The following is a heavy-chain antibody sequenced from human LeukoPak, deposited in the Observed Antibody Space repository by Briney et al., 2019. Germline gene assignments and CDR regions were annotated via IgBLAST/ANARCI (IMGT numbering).Heavy chain of an antibody. CDR1: GYTFTSYG. CDR2: MSAYTGNT. J-gene: IGHJ6*03. CDR3: ARDGYYGLGLEWLFCAMPPHYYYYMDV. Sequence: ASVKVSCKASGYTFTSYGISWVRQAPGQGLEWMGWMSAYTGNTNYAQQLQGRVTMTTDTSTSTAYMELRSLRTDDTAVYYCARDGYYGLGLEWLFCAMPPHYYYYMDVWGKGTTVTVSS. V-gene: IGHV1-18*01. D-gene: IGHD3-3*01.